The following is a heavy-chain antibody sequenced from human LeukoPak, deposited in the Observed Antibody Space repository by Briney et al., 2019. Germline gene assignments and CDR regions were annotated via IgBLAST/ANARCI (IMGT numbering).Heavy chain of an antibody. D-gene: IGHD3-22*01. CDR1: GFTFSDYY. Sequence: GGSLRLSCAASGFTFSDYYMSWNRQAPGKGLEWVSYISSSSSYTNYADSVKGRFTISRDNAKNSLYLQMNSLRAEDTAVYYCARSYYYDSSGYQNWGQGTLVTVSS. CDR3: ARSYYYDSSGYQN. CDR2: ISSSSSYT. J-gene: IGHJ4*02. V-gene: IGHV3-11*06.